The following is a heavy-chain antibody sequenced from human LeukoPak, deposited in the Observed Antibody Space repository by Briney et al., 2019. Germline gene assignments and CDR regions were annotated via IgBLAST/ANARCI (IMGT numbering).Heavy chain of an antibody. D-gene: IGHD2-21*02. V-gene: IGHV3-23*01. CDR1: GFTFSSYP. Sequence: PGGSLRLSCAASGFTFSSYPMSWVRQAPGKGLKWVSGVSTSGGITDYADSVKGRFTISRDNSKNTLYLQMNSLRAEDTAVYYCAKGSYCGGDCYSFLDYWGQGTLVTVSS. CDR2: VSTSGGIT. CDR3: AKGSYCGGDCYSFLDY. J-gene: IGHJ4*02.